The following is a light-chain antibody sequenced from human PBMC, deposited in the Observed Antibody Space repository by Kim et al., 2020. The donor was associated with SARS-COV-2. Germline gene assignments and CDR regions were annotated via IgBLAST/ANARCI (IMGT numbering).Light chain of an antibody. Sequence: AFGQTVKNAVQGSRLRIYYASWYRQNPGQAPLLFMYAKTNRPYGVPDRFSGYSAGATASLTITGAQAEDEADYYCYSRDSSGNHYVFGAGTKVTVL. V-gene: IGLV3-19*01. CDR1: RLRIYY. CDR2: AKT. J-gene: IGLJ1*01. CDR3: YSRDSSGNHYV.